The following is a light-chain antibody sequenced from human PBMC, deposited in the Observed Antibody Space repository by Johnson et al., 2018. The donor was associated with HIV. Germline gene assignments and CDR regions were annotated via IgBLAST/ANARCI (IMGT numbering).Light chain of an antibody. CDR3: GTWDSSLRVGF. Sequence: QSALTQPPSVSAAPGQKVTISCSGTSSNIGNNYVSWYQQFTGTAPKLVIYDNNKRPSGIPDRFSGSKSGTSATLGITGLQTGDEADYYCGTWDSSLRVGFFGTGTKVTVL. V-gene: IGLV1-51*01. CDR1: SSNIGNNY. J-gene: IGLJ1*01. CDR2: DNN.